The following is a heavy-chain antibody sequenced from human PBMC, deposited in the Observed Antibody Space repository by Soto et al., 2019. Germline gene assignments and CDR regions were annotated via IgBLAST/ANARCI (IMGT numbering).Heavy chain of an antibody. CDR3: AVEGGDYDFWSGYYTPAY. Sequence: ASVKVSCKASGYTFTSYGISWVRQAPGQGLEWMGWISAYNGNTNYAQKLQGRVTMTTDTSTSTAYMELRSLRSDDTAAYYCAVEGGDYDFWSGYYTPAYWGQGTLVTVSS. V-gene: IGHV1-18*04. CDR1: GYTFTSYG. CDR2: ISAYNGNT. J-gene: IGHJ4*02. D-gene: IGHD3-3*01.